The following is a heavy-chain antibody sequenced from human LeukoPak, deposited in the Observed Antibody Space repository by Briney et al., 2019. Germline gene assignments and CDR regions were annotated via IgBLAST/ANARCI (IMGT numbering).Heavy chain of an antibody. D-gene: IGHD3-22*01. Sequence: KPSETLSLTCAVSGGTITNNNWWTWVRQPPGRGLEWIGEVHYTESTTYNPSLKSRLTLSLDKSNNQFSLRLSSVTVADTAVYYCATYYDSGGYEWNYWGQGTLVTVSS. CDR2: VHYTEST. J-gene: IGHJ4*02. CDR3: ATYYDSGGYEWNY. CDR1: GGTITNNNW. V-gene: IGHV4-4*02.